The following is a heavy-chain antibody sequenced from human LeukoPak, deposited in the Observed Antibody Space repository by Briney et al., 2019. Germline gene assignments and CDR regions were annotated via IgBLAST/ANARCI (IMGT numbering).Heavy chain of an antibody. Sequence: GGSLRLSCAASGFTFSSYAMSWVRQAPGKGLEWVSAISVSGGSTYYADSVKGRFTISRDNSKNTLYLQMNSLRAEDTAVYYCASMTTVTTSDYWGQGTLVTVSS. CDR3: ASMTTVTTSDY. CDR2: ISVSGGST. V-gene: IGHV3-23*01. J-gene: IGHJ4*02. CDR1: GFTFSSYA. D-gene: IGHD4-17*01.